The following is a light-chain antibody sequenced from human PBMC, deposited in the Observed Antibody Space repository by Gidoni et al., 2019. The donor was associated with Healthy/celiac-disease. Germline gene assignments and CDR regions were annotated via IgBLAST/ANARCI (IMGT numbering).Light chain of an antibody. Sequence: EIVLTQSPGTLSLSPGERATLPCRASQCVSSSYLAWYQQKPGQAPRLLIYGASSRATGIPDRFSGSGSGTDFTLTISRLEPEDFAVYYCQQYGSSPGYTFGQXTKLEIK. CDR3: QQYGSSPGYT. V-gene: IGKV3-20*01. CDR2: GAS. CDR1: QCVSSSY. J-gene: IGKJ2*01.